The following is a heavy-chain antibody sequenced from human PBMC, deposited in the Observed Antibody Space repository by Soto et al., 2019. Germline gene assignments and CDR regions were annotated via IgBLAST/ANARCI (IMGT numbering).Heavy chain of an antibody. J-gene: IGHJ1*01. V-gene: IGHV3-23*01. CDR1: GFTFSSYA. D-gene: IGHD3-9*01. CDR2: ISGTGRVT. CDR3: AKDVHYDIVTGIEYFDH. Sequence: EVQLLESGGGLVQPGESLKISCAVSGFTFSSYAMSWVRQAPWKGLEWVSGISGTGRVTNYAESVKGRFTISRDNPKNTLSLEMKSLRAEDTAVYYCAKDVHYDIVTGIEYFDHWGQGTLVTVSS.